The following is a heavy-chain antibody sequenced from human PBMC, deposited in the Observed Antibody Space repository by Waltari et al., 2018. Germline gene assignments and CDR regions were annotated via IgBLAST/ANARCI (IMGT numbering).Heavy chain of an antibody. V-gene: IGHV4-61*02. CDR1: GGSISSGSYY. CDR3: ARCIAAAGTAGFDY. J-gene: IGHJ4*02. D-gene: IGHD6-13*01. Sequence: QESGPGLVKPSQTLSLTCTVSGGSISSGSYYWSWIRQPAGKGLEWIGRIYPSGSTNYNPSLKSRVTISVDTSKNQFSLKLSSVTAADTAVYYCARCIAAAGTAGFDYWGQGTLVTVSS. CDR2: IYPSGST.